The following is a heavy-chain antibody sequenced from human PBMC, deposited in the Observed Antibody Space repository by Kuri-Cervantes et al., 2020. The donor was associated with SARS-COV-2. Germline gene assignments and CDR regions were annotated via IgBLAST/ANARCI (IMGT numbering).Heavy chain of an antibody. CDR1: GFTFSSSS. V-gene: IGHV3-7*01. CDR2: MKEAGSEK. D-gene: IGHD6-6*01. CDR3: AREMALVQVYYYYGMDV. J-gene: IGHJ6*02. Sequence: GEPLKISCAASGFTFSSSSMNWVRQAPGKGLEWEANMKEAGSEKYFVDSVKGRFTISRDNAKTALFLQMNSLRAEDTAVYYCAREMALVQVYYYYGMDVWGQGTTVTVSS.